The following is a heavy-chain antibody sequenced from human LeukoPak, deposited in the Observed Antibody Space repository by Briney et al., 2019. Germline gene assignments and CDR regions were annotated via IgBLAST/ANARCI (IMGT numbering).Heavy chain of an antibody. Sequence: ASVKVSCKASGYTFTSYDINWVRQATGQGLEWMGWMNPNSGNTGYAQKFQGRVTMTRNTSISTAYMELSSLRSEDTAVYYCAREYFAASLNDFWSGYRNWFDPWGQGTLVTVSS. CDR3: AREYFAASLNDFWSGYRNWFDP. CDR1: GYTFTSYD. D-gene: IGHD3-3*01. V-gene: IGHV1-8*01. CDR2: MNPNSGNT. J-gene: IGHJ5*02.